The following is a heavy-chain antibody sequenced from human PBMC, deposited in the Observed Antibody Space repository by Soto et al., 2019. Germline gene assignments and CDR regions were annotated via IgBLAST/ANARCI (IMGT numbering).Heavy chain of an antibody. Sequence: SETLSLTCAVYGGSVGGYYWSWVRQPPGKGLEWIGEINHSGSITYAPSLKSRVTMSVDTSKNQFSLRLNSVTAADTAVYYCARLVSSSWYGDYHYGMDVWGQGTTVT. D-gene: IGHD6-13*01. CDR1: GGSVGGYY. CDR2: INHSGSI. V-gene: IGHV4-34*01. CDR3: ARLVSSSWYGDYHYGMDV. J-gene: IGHJ6*02.